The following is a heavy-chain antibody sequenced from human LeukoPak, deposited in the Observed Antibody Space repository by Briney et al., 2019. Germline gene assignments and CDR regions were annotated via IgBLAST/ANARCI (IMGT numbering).Heavy chain of an antibody. CDR3: ARDAVGATTQGVVY. V-gene: IGHV4-31*03. CDR2: IYYSGST. Sequence: SETLSLTCNVSGGSISSGGYYWSRIRQHPGKGLEWIGYIYYSGSTYYNPSLKSRVTISVDTSKNQFSLRLSSVTAADTAVYYCARDAVGATTQGVVYWGQGTLVTVSS. D-gene: IGHD1-26*01. CDR1: GGSISSGGYY. J-gene: IGHJ4*02.